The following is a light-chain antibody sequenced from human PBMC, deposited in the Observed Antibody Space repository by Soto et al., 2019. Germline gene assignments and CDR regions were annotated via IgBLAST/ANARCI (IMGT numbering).Light chain of an antibody. Sequence: EIVMTQSPATLSVSPGERATLSSRASQSVSSNLAWYQQKPCQAPRLLIYGASTRATGIPARFSGSGSGTEFTLTTSSLQSEDSAVYYCQQYSNWFPETFGQGTKVEIK. CDR1: QSVSSN. CDR2: GAS. CDR3: QQYSNWFPET. J-gene: IGKJ1*01. V-gene: IGKV3-15*01.